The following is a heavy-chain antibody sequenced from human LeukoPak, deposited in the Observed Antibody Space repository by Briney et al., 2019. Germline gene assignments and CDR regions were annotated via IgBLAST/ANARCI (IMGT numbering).Heavy chain of an antibody. V-gene: IGHV4-34*01. D-gene: IGHD3-10*01. J-gene: IGHJ5*02. CDR3: ARGQTWFGINWFDP. CDR1: GGSFSGYY. Sequence: SETLSLTCAVYGGSFSGYYWSWIRQPPGKGLEWIGEINHSGSTNYNPSLKSRVTISVDTSKNQFSLKLSSVTAADTAVSYCARGQTWFGINWFDPWGQGTLVTVSS. CDR2: INHSGST.